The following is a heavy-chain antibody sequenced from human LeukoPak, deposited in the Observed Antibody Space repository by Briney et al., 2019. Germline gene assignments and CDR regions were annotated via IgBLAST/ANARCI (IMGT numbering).Heavy chain of an antibody. CDR3: ARQNCLPYFDY. Sequence: PSETLSLTCTVSGGSISSYYWSWIRQPPGKGMEWIGYIYYRGSTNYNPSLKSRVTISVDTSKNQFSLKLSSVTAADTAVYFCARQNCLPYFDYWGQGALVAVSS. D-gene: IGHD2-21*01. J-gene: IGHJ4*02. CDR1: GGSISSYY. CDR2: IYYRGST. V-gene: IGHV4-59*01.